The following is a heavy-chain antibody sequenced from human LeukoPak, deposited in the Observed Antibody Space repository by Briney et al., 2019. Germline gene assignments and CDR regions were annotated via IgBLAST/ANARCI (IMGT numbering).Heavy chain of an antibody. CDR2: IYYSGST. Sequence: SETLSLTCTVSGGSISSYYWSWIRQPPGKGLEWIGYIYYSGSTNYNPSHKSRVTISVDTSKNQFSLKLSSVTAADTAVYYCARYPLGLDDAFDIWGQGTMVTVSS. CDR1: GGSISSYY. J-gene: IGHJ3*02. CDR3: ARYPLGLDDAFDI. V-gene: IGHV4-59*08. D-gene: IGHD3/OR15-3a*01.